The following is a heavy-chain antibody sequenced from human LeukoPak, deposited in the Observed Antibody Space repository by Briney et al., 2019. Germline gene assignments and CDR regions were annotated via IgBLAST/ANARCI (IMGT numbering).Heavy chain of an antibody. D-gene: IGHD4-17*01. CDR2: IYYSGST. V-gene: IGHV4-61*01. CDR3: ASPTTVTTSAYRAFDI. CDR1: GGSVSSGSYY. J-gene: IGHJ3*02. Sequence: SETLSLTCTVSGGSVSSGSYYWSWIRQPPGKGLEWIGYIYYSGSTNYNPSLRSRVTISVDTSKNQFSLNLRSVTAADTAVYYCASPTTVTTSAYRAFDIWGQGTMVTVSA.